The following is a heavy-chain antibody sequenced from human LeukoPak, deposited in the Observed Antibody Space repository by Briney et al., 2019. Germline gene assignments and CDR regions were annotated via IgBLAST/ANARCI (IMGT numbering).Heavy chain of an antibody. D-gene: IGHD3-22*01. V-gene: IGHV3-21*04. CDR1: GFTFSTYS. CDR3: AKDAYDSSGYPDS. Sequence: GGSLGLSCAASGFTFSTYSMNWVRQAPGKGLEWVSSIFPSGGEIHYADSVRGRFTISRDNAKNSLYLQMNSLRAEDTALYYCAKDAYDSSGYPDSWGQGTLVTVSS. CDR2: IFPSGGEI. J-gene: IGHJ5*02.